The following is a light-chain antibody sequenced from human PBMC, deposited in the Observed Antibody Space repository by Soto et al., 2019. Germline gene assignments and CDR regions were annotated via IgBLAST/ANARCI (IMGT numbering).Light chain of an antibody. Sequence: EIVLTQSPGILSLSPGEIATLSCRASQTVSGNYLAWYQQKPGQSPRLLIYGSFDRATGIPYRFSGSGSGTDFTLTINRVEPEDFAVYYCQQYGSSPPYTVGQGTTLEI. CDR3: QQYGSSPPYT. CDR2: GSF. J-gene: IGKJ2*01. CDR1: QTVSGNY. V-gene: IGKV3-20*01.